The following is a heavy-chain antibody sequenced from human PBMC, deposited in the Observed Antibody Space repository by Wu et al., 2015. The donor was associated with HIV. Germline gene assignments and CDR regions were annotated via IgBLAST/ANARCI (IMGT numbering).Heavy chain of an antibody. CDR3: ARDEGNYDAKGLIDYYYGMDV. V-gene: IGHV1-69*13. D-gene: IGHD3-22*01. CDR1: GGTFSSYA. CDR2: IIPIFGTA. J-gene: IGHJ6*02. Sequence: QVQLVQSGAEVKKPGSSVKVSCKASGGTFSSYAISWVRQAPGQGLEWMGRIIPIFGTANYAQKFQGRVTITADESTSTAYMELSSLRSEDTAVYYCARDEGNYDAKGLIDYYYGMDVWGQGTTVTVSS.